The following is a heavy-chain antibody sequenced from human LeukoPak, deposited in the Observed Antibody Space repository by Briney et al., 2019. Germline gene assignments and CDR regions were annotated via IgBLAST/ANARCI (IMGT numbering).Heavy chain of an antibody. CDR1: GFTFSSHW. Sequence: GASLRLSCAASGFTFSSHWMTWVGQAPGKGLEGVANINQDGSEEYYVDSLRGRFSISRDNAKKSLYLQMNSLRADDTAVYYCARDATPDGVILDYWGQGALVTVSS. J-gene: IGHJ4*02. CDR3: ARDATPDGVILDY. D-gene: IGHD2-8*02. CDR2: INQDGSEE. V-gene: IGHV3-7*05.